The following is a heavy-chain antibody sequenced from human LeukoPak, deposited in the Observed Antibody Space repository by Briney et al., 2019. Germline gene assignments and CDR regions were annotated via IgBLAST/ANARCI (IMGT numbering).Heavy chain of an antibody. CDR1: GGSISSYY. V-gene: IGHV4-4*07. Sequence: PSETLSLTCSVSGGSISSYYWNWIRQPAGKGLEWIGRIYTSGNTDYNPSLKSRVTMSVDTSKNQFSLKLSSVTAADTAVYYCARVEYSSSWYAGNWFDPWGQGTLVTVSS. CDR2: IYTSGNT. D-gene: IGHD6-13*01. CDR3: ARVEYSSSWYAGNWFDP. J-gene: IGHJ5*02.